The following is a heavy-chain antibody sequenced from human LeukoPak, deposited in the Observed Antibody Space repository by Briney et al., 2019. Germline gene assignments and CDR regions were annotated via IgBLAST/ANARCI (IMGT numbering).Heavy chain of an antibody. CDR3: AADEEYGSGSYYV. J-gene: IGHJ4*02. CDR1: GFTFTSSA. Sequence: SVKVSCKASGFTFTSSAMQWARQARGQRLEWIGWIVVGSGNTNYAQKFQERVTITRDMSTSTAYMELSSLRSEDTAVYYCAADEEYGSGSYYVWGQGTLVTVSS. V-gene: IGHV1-58*02. D-gene: IGHD3-10*01. CDR2: IVVGSGNT.